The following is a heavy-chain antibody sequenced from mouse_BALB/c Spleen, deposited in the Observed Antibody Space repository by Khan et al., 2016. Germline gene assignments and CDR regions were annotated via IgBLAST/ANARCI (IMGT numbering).Heavy chain of an antibody. CDR1: GFSLTSSG. D-gene: IGHD2-4*01. CDR3: ARDDQDYDAWFAS. J-gene: IGHJ3*01. V-gene: IGHV2-9*02. CDR2: IWAGGST. Sequence: VQLQESGPGLVAPSQSLSITCTVSGFSLTSSGVHWVRQPPGKGLDWLGVIWAGGSTDYNSALMSRLSITTDNSQNQVFLNMNILQTDDTALYYCARDDQDYDAWFASWGQGTLVTVSA.